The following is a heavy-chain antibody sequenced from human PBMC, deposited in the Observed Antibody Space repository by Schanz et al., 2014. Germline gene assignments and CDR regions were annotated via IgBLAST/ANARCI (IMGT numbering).Heavy chain of an antibody. CDR3: AKDPSAARGIVGATTREYYFDF. CDR1: GFTFTTYS. CDR2: ISWDGGST. D-gene: IGHD1-26*01. V-gene: IGHV3-43*01. J-gene: IGHJ4*02. Sequence: EVLLVDSGGGLVQPGGSLRLSCAASGFTFTTYSMNWVRQAPGKGLEWAALISWDGGSTYYADSVKGRFTISRDNSKNSLYLQMNSLRTEDTALYYCAKDPSAARGIVGATTREYYFDFWGQGTLVTVSS.